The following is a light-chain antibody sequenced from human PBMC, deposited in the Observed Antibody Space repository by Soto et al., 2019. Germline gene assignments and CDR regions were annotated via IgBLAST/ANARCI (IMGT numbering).Light chain of an antibody. CDR2: GAS. J-gene: IGKJ1*01. CDR3: QQYSNWPS. CDR1: QSIGSN. Sequence: EIVMTQSPATLSVSPGERATLYCRASQSIGSNLAWYQHKPGQAPRLLIYGASTRATGIPVRFSGSGSGTEFTLTISSLQSEDFAVYYCQQYSNWPSFGQGTKVDIK. V-gene: IGKV3-15*01.